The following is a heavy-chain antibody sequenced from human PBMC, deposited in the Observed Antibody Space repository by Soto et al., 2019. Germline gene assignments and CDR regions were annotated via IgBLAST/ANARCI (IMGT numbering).Heavy chain of an antibody. D-gene: IGHD1-26*01. CDR1: GGTLTGYA. Sequence: ASVKVSCKLSGGTLTGYALSWVRQAPGQGLEWMGGLIPIFESPNYAREFQGRVTITADASTNTAYMELSSLTSEDTAVYYCARDDSGFSGSHYIDYFNYWGQGALVTVSS. CDR3: ARDDSGFSGSHYIDYFNY. V-gene: IGHV1-69*13. CDR2: LIPIFESP. J-gene: IGHJ4*02.